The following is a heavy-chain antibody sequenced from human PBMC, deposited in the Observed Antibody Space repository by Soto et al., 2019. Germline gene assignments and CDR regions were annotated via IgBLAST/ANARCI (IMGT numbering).Heavy chain of an antibody. V-gene: IGHV4-34*01. Sequence: SSTLALTCSVYGGSFSGYYWSWILQRPGTGLEWIGEINHSGSTNYNPSLKSRVTLSVDTSKNQFSLKLSSVTAADTAVDYCARGVRNKMIGFPYYYYGMDVWGQGTTVSVSS. CDR2: INHSGST. CDR1: GGSFSGYY. J-gene: IGHJ6*02. CDR3: ARGVRNKMIGFPYYYYGMDV. D-gene: IGHD3-22*01.